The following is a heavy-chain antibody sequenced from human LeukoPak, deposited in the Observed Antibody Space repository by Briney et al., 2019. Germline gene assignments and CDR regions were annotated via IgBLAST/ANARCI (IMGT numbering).Heavy chain of an antibody. Sequence: PGRSLRLSCAASGFTFSYYWMTWVRQAPGKGLEWVAHIKQDGSEKYYVDSVKGRFTISRDNAKNSLYLQMNSLRAEGTAVYYCARDRGVYCSSGTCEAPYWGQGTLVTVSS. V-gene: IGHV3-7*05. CDR1: GFTFSYYW. J-gene: IGHJ4*02. CDR2: IKQDGSEK. D-gene: IGHD2-15*01. CDR3: ARDRGVYCSSGTCEAPY.